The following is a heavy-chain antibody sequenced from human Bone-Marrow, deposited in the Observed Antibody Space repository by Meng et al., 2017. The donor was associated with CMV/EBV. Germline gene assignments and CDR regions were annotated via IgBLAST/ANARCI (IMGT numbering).Heavy chain of an antibody. Sequence: GSLRLSCTVSGDSINSKIYYWGWVRQPPGKGLEWIGSVSYSGSTQYNPSLKSRVTISVDTSKNHFSLKLSSVTAADTAIYYCARHAYSTSSPYYYYGLDVWGQGITVTASS. CDR2: VSYSGST. D-gene: IGHD6-6*01. J-gene: IGHJ6*02. CDR1: GDSINSKIYY. V-gene: IGHV4-39*01. CDR3: ARHAYSTSSPYYYYGLDV.